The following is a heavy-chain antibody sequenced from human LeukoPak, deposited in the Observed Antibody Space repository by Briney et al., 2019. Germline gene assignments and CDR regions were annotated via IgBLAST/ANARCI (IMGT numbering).Heavy chain of an antibody. D-gene: IGHD3-9*01. CDR1: GFTFSSYA. J-gene: IGHJ4*02. CDR2: IRGSGGGT. V-gene: IGHV3-23*01. CDR3: ANELDGYFDWFLD. Sequence: GGSLRLSCAASGFTFSSYAMSWVRQAPGKGLEWVSAIRGSGGGTNYGDSVKGRFTISRDNSKNTLYLQMNSLRAEDTAVYYCANELDGYFDWFLDWGQGTLVTVSS.